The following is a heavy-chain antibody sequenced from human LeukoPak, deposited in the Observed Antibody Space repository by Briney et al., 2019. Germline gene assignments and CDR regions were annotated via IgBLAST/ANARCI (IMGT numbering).Heavy chain of an antibody. CDR1: GGSISSYY. CDR2: IYTSGST. Sequence: ASETLSLTCTVSGGSISSYYWSWIRQPAGKGLEWIGRIYTSGSTNYNPSLKSRVTMSVDTSKNQFSLKLSSVTAADTAVYYCARLTMVRGVIISGWFDPWGQGTLVTVSS. D-gene: IGHD3-10*01. CDR3: ARLTMVRGVIISGWFDP. J-gene: IGHJ5*02. V-gene: IGHV4-4*07.